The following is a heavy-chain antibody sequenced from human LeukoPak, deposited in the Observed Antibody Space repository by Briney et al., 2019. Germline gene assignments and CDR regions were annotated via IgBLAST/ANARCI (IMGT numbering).Heavy chain of an antibody. CDR1: GGTFSSYV. J-gene: IGHJ4*02. V-gene: IGHV1-69*13. D-gene: IGHD2/OR15-2a*01. CDR2: IIPGFGTA. Sequence: SVKVSCKASGGTFSSYVISWVRQAPGQGLEWMGGIIPGFGTANYAQKFQGTVTITADVSATTVYMVLNSLRAEDTALYYCARGRIIRGYFDYWGQGTLVTVSS. CDR3: ARGRIIRGYFDY.